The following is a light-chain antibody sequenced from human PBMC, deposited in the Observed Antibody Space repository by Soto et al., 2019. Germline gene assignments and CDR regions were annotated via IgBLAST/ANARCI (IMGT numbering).Light chain of an antibody. CDR2: AAS. Sequence: EIAMTQSPATLSVSPGERGTLSCRASQSVSSNLAWYQQKPGQAPRLLIYAASARETGIPARFSGSGAGTECTRTISSLQSEDFAVYYCQQYNNWPYTFGQGTKVDIK. CDR3: QQYNNWPYT. CDR1: QSVSSN. J-gene: IGKJ2*01. V-gene: IGKV3-15*01.